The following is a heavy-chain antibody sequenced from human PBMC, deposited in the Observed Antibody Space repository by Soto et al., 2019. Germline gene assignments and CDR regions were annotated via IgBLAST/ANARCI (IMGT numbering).Heavy chain of an antibody. Sequence: QVQLQESAPDVVKPSEPLSLSCTESGASVSSGSYYWTWIRQPPGKGLEWVGYIFYNGKTTNYNPALKRRVTISVDTSKNQFALKMSSVTAADTAFYYCARVYSGSYGQNDWGQGTLVTVSA. D-gene: IGHD1-26*01. CDR1: GASVSSGSYY. CDR2: IFYNGKTT. CDR3: ARVYSGSYGQND. J-gene: IGHJ4*02. V-gene: IGHV4-61*01.